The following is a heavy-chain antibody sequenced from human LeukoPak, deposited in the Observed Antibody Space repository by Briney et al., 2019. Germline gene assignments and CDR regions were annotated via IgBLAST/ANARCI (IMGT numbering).Heavy chain of an antibody. CDR1: GGSFSGYY. D-gene: IGHD3-10*01. CDR3: ASFMYGSGSYHGN. CDR2: VNHSGST. V-gene: IGHV4-34*01. Sequence: SETLSLTCAVYGGSFSGYYWSWIRQPPGKGLEWIGEVNHSGSTNYNPSLKSRVTISVDTSKNQFSLKLSSVTAADTAVYYCASFMYGSGSYHGNWGQGTLVTVSS. J-gene: IGHJ4*02.